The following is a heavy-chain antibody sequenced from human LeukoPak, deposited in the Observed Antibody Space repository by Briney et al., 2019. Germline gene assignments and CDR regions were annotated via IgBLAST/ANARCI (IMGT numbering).Heavy chain of an antibody. CDR1: ASTFSSYG. J-gene: IGHJ2*01. V-gene: IGHV3-21*01. D-gene: IGHD6-19*01. Sequence: GGSLRLSCTASASTFSSYGMSWVRQTPGKGLEWVSSIGSSGIHIYYADSLKGRFTISRDNAKNSLYLQMNGLRAEDTAVYYCAKITVFGQWNFDLWGRGTLVTVSS. CDR2: IGSSGIHI. CDR3: AKITVFGQWNFDL.